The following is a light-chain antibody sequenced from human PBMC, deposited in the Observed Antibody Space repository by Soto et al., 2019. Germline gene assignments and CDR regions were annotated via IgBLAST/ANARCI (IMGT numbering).Light chain of an antibody. V-gene: IGLV2-14*01. J-gene: IGLJ3*02. CDR3: SSYKFSTTLRV. CDR1: TNDIGSYNY. Sequence: QSALTQPASVSGSPGQSITLSCAGTTNDIGSYNYVSWFQQHPGEAPKLIIFEVTHRPSGISTRFSGSKSGNTASLTISDLQAEDEALYYCSSYKFSTTLRVFGRGTKLTVL. CDR2: EVT.